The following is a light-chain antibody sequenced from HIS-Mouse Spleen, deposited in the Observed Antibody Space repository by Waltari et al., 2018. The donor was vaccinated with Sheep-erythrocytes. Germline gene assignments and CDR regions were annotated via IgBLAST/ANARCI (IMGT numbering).Light chain of an antibody. CDR2: GAS. V-gene: IGKV3-20*01. J-gene: IGKJ3*01. Sequence: EIVLTQSPATLSLSPGERATLSCRASQSVSSSYLAWYQQKPGQAPRLLIYGASSRATGIPDRFSGSGSGTDFTLTISRLEPEDFAVYYCQQYGSSRQQTFTFGPGTKVDIK. CDR3: QQYGSSRQQTFT. CDR1: QSVSSSY.